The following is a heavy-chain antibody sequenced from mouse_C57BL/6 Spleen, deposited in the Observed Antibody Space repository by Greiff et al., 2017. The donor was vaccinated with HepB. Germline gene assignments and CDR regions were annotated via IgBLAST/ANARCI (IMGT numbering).Heavy chain of an antibody. CDR2: INPNNGGT. CDR1: GYTFTDYY. J-gene: IGHJ2*01. V-gene: IGHV1-26*01. CDR3: ARDGITTVVENYFDY. D-gene: IGHD1-1*01. Sequence: VQLQQSGPELVKPGASVKISCKASGYTFTDYYMNWVKQSHGKSLEWIGDINPNNGGTSYNQKFKGKATLTVDKSSSTAYMELRSLTSEDSAVYYCARDGITTVVENYFDYWGQGTTLTVSS.